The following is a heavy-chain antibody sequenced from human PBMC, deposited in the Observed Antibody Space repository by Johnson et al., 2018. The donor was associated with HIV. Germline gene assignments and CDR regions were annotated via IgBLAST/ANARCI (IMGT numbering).Heavy chain of an antibody. D-gene: IGHD3-22*01. J-gene: IGHJ3*02. CDR2: ISSNGGSP. Sequence: VQLVESGGGLVQPGGSLRLSCAASGFTFSSYWMHWVRQAPGRRLQYVSAISSNGGSPYYASFATGRFTISRDNSKNTLYLQMGSLRAEDMAVYYCARRVGMIVVERGAYDIWGQGTMVTVSS. CDR3: ARRVGMIVVERGAYDI. CDR1: GFTFSSYW. V-gene: IGHV3-64*01.